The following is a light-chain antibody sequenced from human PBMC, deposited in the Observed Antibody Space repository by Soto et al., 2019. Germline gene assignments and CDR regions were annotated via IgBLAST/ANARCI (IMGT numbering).Light chain of an antibody. CDR1: SSDVGGYNY. V-gene: IGLV2-14*01. Sequence: QSALTQPASVSGSPGQSITISCTGTSSDVGGYNYVSWYQQHPGKAPKLMIYEVSNRPSGVSNRSSGSKSGNTASLTISGLQAEDEADYYCGSYTSSSTLYVFGTGTKVTVL. CDR2: EVS. CDR3: GSYTSSSTLYV. J-gene: IGLJ1*01.